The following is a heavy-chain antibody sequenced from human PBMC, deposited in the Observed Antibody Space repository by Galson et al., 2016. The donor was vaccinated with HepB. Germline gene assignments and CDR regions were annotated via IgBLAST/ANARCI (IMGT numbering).Heavy chain of an antibody. D-gene: IGHD3-10*01. CDR2: INAAGSVK. J-gene: IGHJ4*02. CDR1: GFTFKEYW. CDR3: VRSFGRGAFDY. V-gene: IGHV3-7*01. Sequence: SLRLSCAASGFTFKEYWMSWVRQSPGKGLQWVDNINAAGSVKYYLDSVRGRFTISRDNAETSVFLQLDSLTSDDTALYFCVRSFGRGAFDYWGQGTLLTVSS.